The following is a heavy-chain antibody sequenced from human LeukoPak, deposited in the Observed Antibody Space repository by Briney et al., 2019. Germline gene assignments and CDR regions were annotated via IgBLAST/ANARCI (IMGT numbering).Heavy chain of an antibody. CDR2: ISASETSI. J-gene: IGHJ4*02. Sequence: GGSLRLSCAASGFTFSLYNMNWVRQAPGKGLEWVSQISASETSIKYADSVRSRFTISRDNVKNSVYLQMNSLRAEDTAIYYCVRDNLENQWLERSYWGQGTLVTVSS. V-gene: IGHV3-48*03. D-gene: IGHD6-19*01. CDR3: VRDNLENQWLERSY. CDR1: GFTFSLYN.